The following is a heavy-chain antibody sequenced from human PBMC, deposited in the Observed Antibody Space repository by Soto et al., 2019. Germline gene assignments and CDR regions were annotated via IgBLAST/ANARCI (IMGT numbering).Heavy chain of an antibody. CDR1: GGSISSYY. J-gene: IGHJ4*02. Sequence: SETLSLTCTVSGGSISSYYWSWIRQPPGKGLEWIGYIYYSGSTNYNPSLKSRVTISVDTSKNQFSLKLSSVTAEDTAVYYCARRSSSSWYSYFDYWGRGALVTVSS. CDR2: IYYSGST. CDR3: ARRSSSSWYSYFDY. V-gene: IGHV4-59*12. D-gene: IGHD6-13*01.